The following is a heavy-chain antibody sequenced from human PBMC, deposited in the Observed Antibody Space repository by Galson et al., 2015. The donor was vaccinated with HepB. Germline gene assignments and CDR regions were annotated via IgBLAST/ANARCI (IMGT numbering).Heavy chain of an antibody. CDR1: GGTFSSYA. D-gene: IGHD3-3*01. V-gene: IGHV1-69*10. J-gene: IGHJ4*02. CDR3: AREPSITIFGVAPFDY. CDR2: IIPILGIA. Sequence: SVKVSCKASGGTFSSYAISWVRQAPGQGLEWMGGIIPILGIANYAQKFQGRVTITADKSTSTAYMELSSLRSEDTAVYYCAREPSITIFGVAPFDYWGQGTLVTVSS.